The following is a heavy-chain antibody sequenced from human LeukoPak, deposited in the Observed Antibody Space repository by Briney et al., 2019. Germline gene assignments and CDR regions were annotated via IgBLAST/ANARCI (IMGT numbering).Heavy chain of an antibody. J-gene: IGHJ4*02. CDR1: GFTFSSYA. Sequence: GGSLRLSGAASGFTFSSYAMSWVRQAPGKGLEWVSAISGSGGSTYYADSVKGRFTTSRDNSKNTLYLQMDSLRAEDTAVYYCAKSGLQFLYFDYWGQGTLVTVTS. CDR2: ISGSGGST. CDR3: AKSGLQFLYFDY. D-gene: IGHD5-24*01. V-gene: IGHV3-23*01.